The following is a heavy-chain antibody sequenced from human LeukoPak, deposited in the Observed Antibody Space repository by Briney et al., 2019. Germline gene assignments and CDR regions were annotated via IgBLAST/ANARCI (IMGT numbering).Heavy chain of an antibody. CDR2: IYYSGST. J-gene: IGHJ4*02. D-gene: IGHD6-13*01. V-gene: IGHV4-31*03. Sequence: SETLSLTCTVSGGSISSGGYYWSWIRQHPGKGLEWIGYIYYSGSTYYNPSLKSRVTISVDTSKNQFSLKLSSVTAADTAVYYCARRSSSSWSFSFDYWGQGTLVTVSS. CDR3: ARRSSSSWSFSFDY. CDR1: GGSISSGGYY.